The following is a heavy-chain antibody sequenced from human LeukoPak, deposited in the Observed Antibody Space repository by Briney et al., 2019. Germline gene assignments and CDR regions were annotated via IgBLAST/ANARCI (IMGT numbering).Heavy chain of an antibody. J-gene: IGHJ4*02. V-gene: IGHV3-23*01. CDR3: AKEEVLLWFGELFYFDY. CDR2: ISGSGGST. D-gene: IGHD3-10*01. CDR1: GFTFSSYG. Sequence: GRSLRLSCAASGFTFSSYGMSWVRQAPGKGLEWVSAISGSGGSTYYADSVKGRFTISRDNSKNTLYLQMNSLRAEDTAVYYCAKEEVLLWFGELFYFDYWGQGTLVTVPS.